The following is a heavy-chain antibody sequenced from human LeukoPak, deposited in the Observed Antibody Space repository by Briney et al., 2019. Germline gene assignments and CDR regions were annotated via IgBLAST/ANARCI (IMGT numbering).Heavy chain of an antibody. Sequence: WASVKVSCKASGYTFTSLDINWVRQATGQGLEWLGWVNTKSGNTGSAQNFQGRVTFTRDTSINTAYMELSSLRSEDTAVYYCASLSDGYNGTLGLPDYYYGMDVWGQGTTVTVSS. CDR2: VNTKSGNT. J-gene: IGHJ6*02. CDR1: GYTFTSLD. CDR3: ASLSDGYNGTLGLPDYYYGMDV. D-gene: IGHD5-24*01. V-gene: IGHV1-8*01.